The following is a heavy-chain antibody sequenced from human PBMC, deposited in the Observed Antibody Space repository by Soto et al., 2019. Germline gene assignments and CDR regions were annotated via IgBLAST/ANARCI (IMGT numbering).Heavy chain of an antibody. D-gene: IGHD6-13*01. J-gene: IGHJ4*02. CDR2: IYWDDDK. CDR1: GFSLSTSGMG. CDR3: AHYSSTSSFDY. V-gene: IGHV2-5*02. Sequence: QITLKESGPTLVKPTQTFTLACTFSGFSLSTSGMGVGWIRQPPGKALEWLALIYWDDDKRHSPSLKSRLTITKDTSKNQVVLTMTNMDTVDTATYYCAHYSSTSSFDYWGQGTLVTVSS.